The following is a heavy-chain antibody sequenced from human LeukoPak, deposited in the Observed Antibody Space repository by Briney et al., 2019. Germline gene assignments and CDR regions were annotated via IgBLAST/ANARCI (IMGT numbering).Heavy chain of an antibody. CDR1: GYTFTGYY. CDR3: AEDLYYYDSSAHRPPDDY. Sequence: ASVKVSCKASGYTFTGYYMHWVRQAPGPRLDWMGWIDTANGNTQNSQNFQGRVTITRDTSASTAYMELSSLRSEDTAVYYCAEDLYYYDSSAHRPPDDYWGQGTLVTVSS. V-gene: IGHV1-3*04. CDR2: IDTANGNT. J-gene: IGHJ4*02. D-gene: IGHD3-22*01.